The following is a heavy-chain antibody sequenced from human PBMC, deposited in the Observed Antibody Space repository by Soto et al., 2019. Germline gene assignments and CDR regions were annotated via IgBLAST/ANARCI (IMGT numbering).Heavy chain of an antibody. J-gene: IGHJ4*02. D-gene: IGHD1-26*01. V-gene: IGHV3-23*01. CDR2: ISGSGGNT. CDR3: AKVPFKYSGSYFDY. CDR1: GFTFSTYP. Sequence: EVQVLDSGGGLVQPGGSLRLSCAASGFTFSTYPMSWVRQAPGKGLEWVSIISGSGGNTDYPDSVKGRITMSRDNSKNTVYLQMNSLRAEDTAVYYCAKVPFKYSGSYFDYWGQGTLVTAAS.